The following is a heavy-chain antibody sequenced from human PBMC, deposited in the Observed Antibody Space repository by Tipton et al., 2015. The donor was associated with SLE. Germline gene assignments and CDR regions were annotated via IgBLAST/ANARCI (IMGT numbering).Heavy chain of an antibody. CDR2: ISGSGSSI. Sequence: SLRLSCAASGFTFSIYNMIWVRQAPGKGLEWVSSISGSGSSIYYADSVKGRFTISRDSAKNPLYLQMNSLRAEDTAVYLGARGRRCPEYWGQGTMVTVSS. CDR3: ARGRRCPEY. CDR1: GFTFSIYN. J-gene: IGHJ4*02. V-gene: IGHV3-21*03. D-gene: IGHD4/OR15-4a*01.